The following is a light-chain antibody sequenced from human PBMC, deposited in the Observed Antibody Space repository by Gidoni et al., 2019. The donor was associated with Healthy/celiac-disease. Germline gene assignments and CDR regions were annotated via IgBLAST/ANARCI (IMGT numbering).Light chain of an antibody. CDR2: AAS. CDR3: QQYYSYPPVT. Sequence: AIRINQSPSSLSASTGDRVTITCRASQGISSYLAWYQQKPGKAPKLLIYAASTLQSGVPSRFSGSGSGTDFTLTISCLQSEDFATYYCQQYYSYPPVTFGQGTKVEIK. CDR1: QGISSY. J-gene: IGKJ1*01. V-gene: IGKV1-8*01.